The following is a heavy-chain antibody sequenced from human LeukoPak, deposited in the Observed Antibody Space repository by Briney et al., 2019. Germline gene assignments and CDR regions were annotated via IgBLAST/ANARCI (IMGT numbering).Heavy chain of an antibody. V-gene: IGHV4-59*01. CDR2: IYYSGST. CDR1: GGSISSYY. J-gene: IGHJ3*02. Sequence: SETLSLTCTVSGGSISSYYWSWIRQPPGKGLEWIGYIYYSGSTNYNPSLKSRVTISVDTSKNQFSLKLSSVTAADTAVYYCARDRGVLLGFGESNAFDIWGQGTMVTVSS. D-gene: IGHD3-10*01. CDR3: ARDRGVLLGFGESNAFDI.